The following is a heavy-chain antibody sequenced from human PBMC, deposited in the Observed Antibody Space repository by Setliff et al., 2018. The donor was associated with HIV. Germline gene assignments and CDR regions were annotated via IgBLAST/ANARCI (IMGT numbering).Heavy chain of an antibody. J-gene: IGHJ6*03. CDR1: GYTFTGYY. CDR3: ARGGQYYRSTYYYYYMDV. V-gene: IGHV1-2*02. D-gene: IGHD3-16*02. Sequence: ASVKVSCKASGYTFTGYYMHWVRQAPGQGLEWMGWINPNSGGTNYAQKFQGRVTMTRDTSISTAYMELSRLRSDDTAVYYCARGGQYYRSTYYYYYMDVWGKGTTVTVSS. CDR2: INPNSGGT.